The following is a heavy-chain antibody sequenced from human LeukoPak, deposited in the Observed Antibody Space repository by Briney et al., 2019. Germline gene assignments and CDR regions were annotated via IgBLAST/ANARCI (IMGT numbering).Heavy chain of an antibody. Sequence: SVKVSCKASGGTFSDYAISWVRQAPGQGLEWMGRIIPMFRTPNYAQKFQGRVTITTDESTSTAYMELSSLRSEDTAVYYCARVGEEDSSGSALGYWGQGTLVTASS. D-gene: IGHD3-22*01. CDR2: IIPMFRTP. J-gene: IGHJ4*02. CDR3: ARVGEEDSSGSALGY. CDR1: GGTFSDYA. V-gene: IGHV1-69*05.